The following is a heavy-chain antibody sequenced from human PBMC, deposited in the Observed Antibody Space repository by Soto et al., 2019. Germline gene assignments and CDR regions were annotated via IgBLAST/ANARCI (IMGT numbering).Heavy chain of an antibody. J-gene: IGHJ4*02. D-gene: IGHD1-26*01. Sequence: DVQLLESGGGLVQPGGSLRLSCAASGFTFSNYDMTWVRQAPGKGLEWVSGLSSNGRSTYYADSVKGRFTISSDNSNASLYLQMNSLKVEDTAIYYCAKSTPLVYSGSHYYWGQGTLVTGSS. V-gene: IGHV3-23*01. CDR1: GFTFSNYD. CDR2: LSSNGRST. CDR3: AKSTPLVYSGSHYY.